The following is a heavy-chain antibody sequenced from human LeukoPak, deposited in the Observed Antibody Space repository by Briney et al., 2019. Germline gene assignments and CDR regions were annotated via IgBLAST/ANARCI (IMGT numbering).Heavy chain of an antibody. CDR1: GFIFNTDW. Sequence: GESLRISCKGSGFIFNTDWISWVRQMPGTGLEWMGIDDPTDSDADYSPSFQGHVTISADTSISTVYLQWSSLKASDTAIYYCARRERYRRSFPLDFWGQGTLVTVSS. CDR2: DDPTDSDA. V-gene: IGHV5-10-1*01. D-gene: IGHD6-13*01. CDR3: ARRERYRRSFPLDF. J-gene: IGHJ4*02.